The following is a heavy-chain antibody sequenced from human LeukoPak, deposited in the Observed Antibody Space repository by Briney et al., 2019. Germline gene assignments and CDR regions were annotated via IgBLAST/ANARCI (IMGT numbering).Heavy chain of an antibody. CDR1: GYTFTSYD. CDR3: ARGRGHYDILTGYYFLPDGMDV. CDR2: MNPNSGNT. J-gene: IGHJ6*02. D-gene: IGHD3-9*01. Sequence: ASVTVSCKASGYTFTSYDINWVRQATGKGLEWMGWMNPNSGNTGYAQKFQGRVTMTRNTSISTAYMELSSLRSEDTAVYYCARGRGHYDILTGYYFLPDGMDVWGQGTTVTVSS. V-gene: IGHV1-8*01.